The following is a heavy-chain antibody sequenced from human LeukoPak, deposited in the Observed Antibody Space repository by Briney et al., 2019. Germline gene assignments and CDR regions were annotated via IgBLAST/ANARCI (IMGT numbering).Heavy chain of an antibody. V-gene: IGHV3-21*01. CDR3: ARDQAYGDYPNYFDY. CDR2: ISSSSSYI. J-gene: IGHJ4*02. D-gene: IGHD4-17*01. CDR1: GFTFSNYW. Sequence: GGSLRLSCAASGFTFSNYWMNWVRQAPGKGLEWVPSISSSSSYIYYADSVKGRFTISRDNAKNSLYLQMNSLRAEDTAVYYCARDQAYGDYPNYFDYWGQGTLVTVSS.